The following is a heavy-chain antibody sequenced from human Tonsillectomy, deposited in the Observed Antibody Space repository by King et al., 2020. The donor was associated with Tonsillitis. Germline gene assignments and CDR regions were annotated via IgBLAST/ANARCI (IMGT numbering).Heavy chain of an antibody. J-gene: IGHJ5*02. Sequence: QLQESGPGLVRPSETLSLTCTVSGASVSSYYWSWIRQPPGKGLEWIGNIYYSGGTNYNPSLKRRVTISVDTSKNQFSLRLTSLTTADTAVYYCARDLYGSGAIGWFDPWGQGTLVSVSS. CDR3: ARDLYGSGAIGWFDP. V-gene: IGHV4-59*02. CDR1: GASVSSYY. CDR2: IYYSGGT. D-gene: IGHD3-10*01.